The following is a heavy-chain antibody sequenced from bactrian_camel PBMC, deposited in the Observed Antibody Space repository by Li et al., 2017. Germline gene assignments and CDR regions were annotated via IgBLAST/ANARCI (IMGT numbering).Heavy chain of an antibody. J-gene: IGHJ6*01. CDR2: IASGGSST. V-gene: IGHV3S31*01. CDR1: GFTVGSYA. D-gene: IGHD8*01. Sequence: VQLVESGGGLVQPGGSLRLSCAASGFTVGSYAMSWVRQAPGKGLEWVSAIASGGSSTYYADSVKGRFTISRDNAKNTLYLQMASLKPEDTAMYYCAKDWTSFAYWGQGTQVTVS. CDR3: AKDWTSFAY.